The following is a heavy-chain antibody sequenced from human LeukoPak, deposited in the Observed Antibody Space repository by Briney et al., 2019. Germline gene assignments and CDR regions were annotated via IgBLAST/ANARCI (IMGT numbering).Heavy chain of an antibody. Sequence: ASVKVSCKASGYTFTGYSLHWVRQAPGQGLEWMGWMNPNSGNTGYAQKFQGRVTMTRNTSISTAYMELSSLRSEDTAVYYCARGSKGRFLEWLGFQARQYYYGMDVWGQGTTVTVSS. D-gene: IGHD3-3*01. V-gene: IGHV1-8*02. CDR3: ARGSKGRFLEWLGFQARQYYYGMDV. CDR1: GYTFTGYS. J-gene: IGHJ6*02. CDR2: MNPNSGNT.